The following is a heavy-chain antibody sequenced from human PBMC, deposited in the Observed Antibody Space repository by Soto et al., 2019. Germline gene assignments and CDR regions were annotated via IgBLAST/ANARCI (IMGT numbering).Heavy chain of an antibody. CDR2: LSGSGGTT. D-gene: IGHD6-19*01. V-gene: IGHV3-23*01. CDR3: AKTQIAVARYYYYGMDV. Sequence: GSLRLSCAASGFTFSSYAMSWVRQAPGKGLEWVSGLSGSGGTTYYADSVKGRFTISRDNSKNTLYLQINSLRAEDTAVYYCAKTQIAVARYYYYGMDVWGQGTAVTVSS. CDR1: GFTFSSYA. J-gene: IGHJ6*02.